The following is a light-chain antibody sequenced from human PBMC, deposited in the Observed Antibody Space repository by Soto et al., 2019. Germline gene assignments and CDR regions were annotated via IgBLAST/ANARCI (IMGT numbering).Light chain of an antibody. Sequence: EIVLTQSPGTLSLSPGERATLSCRASQSVPKNYLAWYQHKPGQAPRLLIYGPSSRATGIPDRFSGSGSVTDFTLSISRLEPEDFAVYYCHQYATSPQTFGQGTKVEIK. V-gene: IGKV3-20*01. CDR1: QSVPKNY. J-gene: IGKJ1*01. CDR2: GPS. CDR3: HQYATSPQT.